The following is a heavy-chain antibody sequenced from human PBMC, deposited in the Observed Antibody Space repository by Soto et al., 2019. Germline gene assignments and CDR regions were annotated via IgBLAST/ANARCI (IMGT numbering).Heavy chain of an antibody. CDR1: GFTFSGSA. CDR3: TRPELGGRMIRD. CDR2: IRSKANSYAT. J-gene: IGHJ4*02. V-gene: IGHV3-73*02. Sequence: EVQLVESGGGLVQPGGSLKLSCAASGFTFSGSAMHWVRQASGKGLEWVGRIRSKANSYATAYAASVKGRFTISRDDSKNTAYLQMNSLKTEDTAVYYCTRPELGGRMIRDWGQGTLVTVSS. D-gene: IGHD3-16*01.